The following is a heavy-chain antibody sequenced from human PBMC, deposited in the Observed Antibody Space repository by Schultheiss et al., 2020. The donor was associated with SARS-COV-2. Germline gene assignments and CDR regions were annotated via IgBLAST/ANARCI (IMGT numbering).Heavy chain of an antibody. CDR1: GFTFSIYE. CDR2: ISSSSSTI. CDR3: VKGAVAGRVAYYGMDV. J-gene: IGHJ6*02. V-gene: IGHV3-48*01. D-gene: IGHD6-19*01. Sequence: GESLKISCAASGFTFSIYEMNWVRQAPGKGLEWVSSISSSSSTIYYADSVKGRFTISRDNSMNTLYLQMNSLRAEDTAVYYCVKGAVAGRVAYYGMDVWGQGTTVTVSS.